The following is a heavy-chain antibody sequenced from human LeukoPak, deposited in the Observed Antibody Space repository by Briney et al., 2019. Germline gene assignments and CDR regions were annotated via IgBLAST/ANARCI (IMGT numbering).Heavy chain of an antibody. Sequence: GASVKVSCKASGFTFSEYYIHWVQQAPGKGLAWMGRVEPENDETKFSENFQGRVTITADTSTDTAYLELSSLRSEDTAVYYCATVSPFFDFWGNWGQGTLVTVSS. CDR3: ATVSPFFDFWGN. V-gene: IGHV1-69-2*01. CDR1: GFTFSEYY. D-gene: IGHD3-3*01. J-gene: IGHJ4*02. CDR2: VEPENDET.